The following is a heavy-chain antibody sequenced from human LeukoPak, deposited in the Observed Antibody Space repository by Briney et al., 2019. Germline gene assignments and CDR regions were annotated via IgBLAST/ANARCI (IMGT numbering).Heavy chain of an antibody. J-gene: IGHJ4*02. Sequence: PGRSLRLSCAASGFTFSSYWMHWVRQVPGKGLVWVARINPGGSSITYADSVKGRFTISRDNAKNTLYPQMGSLRAEDTGVYHCARSNQADDYWGQGTLVTVSS. CDR1: GFTFSSYW. V-gene: IGHV3-74*01. CDR2: INPGGSSI. CDR3: ARSNQADDY. D-gene: IGHD1-14*01.